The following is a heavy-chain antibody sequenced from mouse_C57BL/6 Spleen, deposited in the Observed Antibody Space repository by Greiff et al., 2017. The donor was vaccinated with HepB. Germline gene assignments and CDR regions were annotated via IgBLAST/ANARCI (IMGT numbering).Heavy chain of an antibody. CDR3: VRDRYYYGSSYGYYAMDY. V-gene: IGHV10-3*01. D-gene: IGHD1-1*01. CDR1: GFTFNTYA. Sequence: EVHLVESGGGLVQPKGSLKLSCAASGFTFNTYAMHWVRQAPGKGLEWVARIRSKSSNYATYYADSVKDRFTISRDDSQSMLYLQMNNLKTEDTAMYYCVRDRYYYGSSYGYYAMDYWGQGTSVTVSS. CDR2: IRSKSSNYAT. J-gene: IGHJ4*01.